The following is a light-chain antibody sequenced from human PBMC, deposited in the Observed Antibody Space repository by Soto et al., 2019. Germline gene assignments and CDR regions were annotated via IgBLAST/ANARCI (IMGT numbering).Light chain of an antibody. CDR1: QDIEKW. CDR3: HQAGTFPFT. CDR2: AAS. V-gene: IGKV1-12*01. J-gene: IGKJ3*01. Sequence: QDIEKWLAWYQQKPGRAPKVLIYAASHLESGVPSRFSGSGSGTEFSLTISSLQTEDFATYFCHQAGTFPFTVGPGTKVDIK.